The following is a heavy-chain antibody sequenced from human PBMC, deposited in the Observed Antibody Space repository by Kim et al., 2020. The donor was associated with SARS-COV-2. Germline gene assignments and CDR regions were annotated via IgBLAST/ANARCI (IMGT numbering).Heavy chain of an antibody. CDR1: GFTFSSYW. Sequence: GGSLRLSCAASGFTFSSYWMHWVRQAPGKGLVWVSRINSNGSSTSYADSVKGRFTISRDNAKNTLYLQMNSLRAEDTAVYYCARDEYSDSSGYNFDYWGQGTLVTVSS. D-gene: IGHD3-22*01. J-gene: IGHJ4*02. V-gene: IGHV3-74*01. CDR2: INSNGSST. CDR3: ARDEYSDSSGYNFDY.